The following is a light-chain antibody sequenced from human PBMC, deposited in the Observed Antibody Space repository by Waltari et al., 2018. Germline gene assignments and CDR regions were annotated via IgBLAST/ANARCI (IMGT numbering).Light chain of an antibody. CDR2: EDT. CDR1: SRAGGGYIR. Sequence: QSALTQPPSVPRSPGQSSTTSCIESSRAGGGYIRVPWYQQHPGKTPKLMIYEDTKRPAGVSNRLSGFKTGNTASLTISGLQAEDEADYYCCSYIRNVTWVFGGGTKLTVL. V-gene: IGLV2-23*01. J-gene: IGLJ3*02. CDR3: CSYIRNVTWV.